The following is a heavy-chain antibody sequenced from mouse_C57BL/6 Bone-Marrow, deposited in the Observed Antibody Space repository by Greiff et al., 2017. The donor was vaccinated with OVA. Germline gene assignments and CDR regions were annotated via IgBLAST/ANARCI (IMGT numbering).Heavy chain of an antibody. V-gene: IGHV5-15*01. D-gene: IGHD1-1*01. CDR3: ARKGDYDGRSYWYFDV. J-gene: IGHJ1*03. CDR2: ISNLAYSI. Sequence: EVQRVESGGGLVQPGGSLKLSCAASGFTFSDYGMAWVRQAPRKGPEWVAFISNLAYSIYYADTVTGRFTISRENAKNTLYLEMSSLRSEDTAMYYCARKGDYDGRSYWYFDVWGTGTTVTVAS. CDR1: GFTFSDYG.